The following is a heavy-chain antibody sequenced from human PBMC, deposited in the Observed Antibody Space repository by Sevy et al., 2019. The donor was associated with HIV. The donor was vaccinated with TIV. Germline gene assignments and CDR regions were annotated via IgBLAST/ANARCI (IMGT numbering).Heavy chain of an antibody. D-gene: IGHD3-3*01. CDR3: ARAIWVYYDFWSGYLKPDYYYYMDV. Sequence: ASVKVSCKASGGTFSSYAISWVRQAPGQGLEWMGGIIPVFGTANYAQKFQGRVTITADKSTSTAYMELSSLRSEDTAVYYCARAIWVYYDFWSGYLKPDYYYYMDVWGKGTTVTVSS. CDR2: IIPVFGTA. CDR1: GGTFSSYA. J-gene: IGHJ6*03. V-gene: IGHV1-69*06.